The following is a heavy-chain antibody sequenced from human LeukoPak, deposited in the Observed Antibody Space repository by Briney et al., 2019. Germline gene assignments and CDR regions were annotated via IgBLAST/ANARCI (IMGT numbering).Heavy chain of an antibody. D-gene: IGHD3-10*01. CDR1: GFTFSSYS. CDR3: ARGSVTMVRGVDY. V-gene: IGHV3-21*01. CDR2: ISSSSSYI. J-gene: IGHJ4*02. Sequence: GGSLRLSCAASGFTFSSYSMNWVRQAPGKGLEWVSSISSSSSYIYYADSVKGRFTISRDNAENSLYLQMNSLRAEDTAVYYCARGSVTMVRGVDYWGQGTLVTVSS.